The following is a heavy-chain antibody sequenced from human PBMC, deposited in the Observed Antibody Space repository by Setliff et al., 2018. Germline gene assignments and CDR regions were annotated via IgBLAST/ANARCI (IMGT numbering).Heavy chain of an antibody. CDR1: GGSFSGYY. CDR2: IIHSGST. CDR3: AREGYYDSSGYWADFDY. D-gene: IGHD3-22*01. V-gene: IGHV4-34*12. Sequence: SETLSLTCAVYGGSFSGYYWSWIRQPPGKRLEWIGEIIHSGSTYYNPSLKSRVTISVDTSKNQFSLKLSSVTAADTAVYYCAREGYYDSSGYWADFDYWGQGTLVTVSS. J-gene: IGHJ4*02.